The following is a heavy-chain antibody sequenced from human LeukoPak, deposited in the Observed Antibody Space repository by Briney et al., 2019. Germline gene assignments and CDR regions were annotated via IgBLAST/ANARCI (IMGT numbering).Heavy chain of an antibody. D-gene: IGHD3-10*01. CDR3: ARVERSNYDGAGTTGD. CDR2: NSAYNGNT. J-gene: IGHJ4*01. V-gene: IGHV1-18*01. Sequence: ASVKVSFKASGYTFTSYGISWVRQAPGQGLDWMGGNSAYNGNTNYAQKLQGTGTMTTDTSTSTAYMWRRSLRSDATAVYYCARVERSNYDGAGTTGDCGQGTLVTVSS. CDR1: GYTFTSYG.